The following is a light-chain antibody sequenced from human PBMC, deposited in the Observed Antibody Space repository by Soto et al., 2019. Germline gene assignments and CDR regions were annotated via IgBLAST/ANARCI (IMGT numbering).Light chain of an antibody. CDR2: GAS. V-gene: IGKV3-15*01. CDR3: QQYHYWWA. CDR1: HSISSH. J-gene: IGKJ1*01. Sequence: EIVMTQSPATLSVSPGERATLSCRASHSISSHLAWYQQKPGQAPRLLIHGASTRATGIPARFSGSGSGTEFTLVISSLQSEDFAVYYCQQYHYWWAFGQGTKVEIK.